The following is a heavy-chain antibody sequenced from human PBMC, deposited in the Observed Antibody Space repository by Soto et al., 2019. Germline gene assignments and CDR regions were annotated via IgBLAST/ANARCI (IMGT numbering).Heavy chain of an antibody. J-gene: IGHJ4*02. D-gene: IGHD3-3*01. CDR2: ISNDGTTK. V-gene: IGHV3-30*18. CDR1: GFSFRSYG. Sequence: GGSLRLSCAASGFSFRSYGMHWVRQAPGKGLEWVAVISNDGTTKHYTDSVKGRFTISRDNSKNTLYLQMNSLRAEDTALYYCANGEGGYYDYSLGYWGQGTQVTVSAGKGSHFGDPPDYWGQGTLVTVSS. CDR3: ANGEGGYYDYSLGYWGQGTQVTVSAGKGSHFGDPPDY.